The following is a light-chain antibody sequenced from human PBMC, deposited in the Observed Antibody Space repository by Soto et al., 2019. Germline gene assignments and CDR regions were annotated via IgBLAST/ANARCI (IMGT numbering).Light chain of an antibody. J-gene: IGKJ1*01. CDR3: HEYNNCPRT. V-gene: IGKV3D-15*01. CDR2: DTS. CDR1: QSVGSN. Sequence: EMVMTQSPDTLSVSPGERATLSCRASQSVGSNLAWYQQKPGQAPRLLIDDTSTRATGIPVRFSGSGFGTEFTLTISSLQSEDFAVYFCHEYNNCPRTVGQGTKVDSK.